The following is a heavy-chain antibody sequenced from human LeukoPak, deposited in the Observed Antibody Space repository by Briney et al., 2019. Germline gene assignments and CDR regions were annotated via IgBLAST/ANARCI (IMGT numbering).Heavy chain of an antibody. CDR3: AKGLVELLWFGELSWFDP. J-gene: IGHJ5*02. D-gene: IGHD3-10*01. Sequence: GGSLSLSCAASGFTFSSYAMSWVRQAPGKGLEWVSAISGSGGSTYYADSVKGRFTISRDNSKNTLYLQMNSLRAEDTAVYYCAKGLVELLWFGELSWFDPWGQGTLVTVSS. CDR1: GFTFSSYA. V-gene: IGHV3-23*01. CDR2: ISGSGGST.